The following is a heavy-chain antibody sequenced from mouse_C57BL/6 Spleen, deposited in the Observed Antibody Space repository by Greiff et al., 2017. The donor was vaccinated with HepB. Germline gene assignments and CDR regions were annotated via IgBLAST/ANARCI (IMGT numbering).Heavy chain of an antibody. Sequence: VQLQQSGAELVKPGASVKLSCKASGYTFTSYWMHWVKQRPGRGLEWIGRIDPNSGGTKYNEKFKSKATLTVDKPSSTAYMQLSSLTSEDSAVYYCARDGPAPTAQATRAWFAYWGQGTLVTVSA. CDR2: IDPNSGGT. V-gene: IGHV1-72*01. CDR1: GYTFTSYW. J-gene: IGHJ3*01. CDR3: ARDGPAPTAQATRAWFAY. D-gene: IGHD3-2*02.